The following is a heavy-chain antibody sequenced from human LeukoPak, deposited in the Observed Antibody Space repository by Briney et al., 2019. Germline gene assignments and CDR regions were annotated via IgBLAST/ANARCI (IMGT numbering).Heavy chain of an antibody. V-gene: IGHV3-33*01. CDR3: ARAAGRSLRGLHLNFDY. D-gene: IGHD2-15*01. Sequence: GGSLRLSCAASGVTFSSYGMHWVRQAPGKGLEWVAVIWSDGSKYYADSVEGRFTISRDNSEKTLYLQMNSLRAEDTAVYYCARAAGRSLRGLHLNFDYWGQGTLVTVSS. CDR2: IWSDGSK. J-gene: IGHJ4*02. CDR1: GVTFSSYG.